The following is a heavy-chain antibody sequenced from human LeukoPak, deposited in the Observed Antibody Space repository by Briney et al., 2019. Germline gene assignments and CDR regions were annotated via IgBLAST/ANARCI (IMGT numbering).Heavy chain of an antibody. V-gene: IGHV3-66*01. Sequence: GGSLRLSCAASGFTFSSYAMSWVRQAPGKGLEWVSVIYSGGSTYYADSVKGRFTISRDNSKNTLYLQMNSLRAEDTAVYYCARDQYGSGSYYHDYWGQGTLVTVSS. J-gene: IGHJ4*02. CDR1: GFTFSSYA. CDR3: ARDQYGSGSYYHDY. CDR2: IYSGGST. D-gene: IGHD3-10*01.